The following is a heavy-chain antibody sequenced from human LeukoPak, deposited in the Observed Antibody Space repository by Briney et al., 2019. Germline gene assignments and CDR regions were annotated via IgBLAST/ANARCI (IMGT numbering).Heavy chain of an antibody. CDR1: GFTFSSYG. J-gene: IGHJ4*02. Sequence: GGSLRLSCAASGFTFSSYGMHWVRQAPGKGLEWVAVIWYGGSKKYYADSVKGRFTISRDNSKNTLYLQMNSLRAEDTAVYYCAREHGIAAAVDYWGQGTLVTVSS. D-gene: IGHD6-13*01. V-gene: IGHV3-33*01. CDR3: AREHGIAAAVDY. CDR2: IWYGGSKK.